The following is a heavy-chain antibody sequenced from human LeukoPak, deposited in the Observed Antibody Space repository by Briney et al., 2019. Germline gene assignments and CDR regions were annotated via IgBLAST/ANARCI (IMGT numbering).Heavy chain of an antibody. V-gene: IGHV3-20*04. CDR2: INWNGGST. CDR3: ARGYAWSSSWYEVYYFDY. D-gene: IGHD6-13*01. CDR1: GFTFDDYG. Sequence: TGGSLRLSCAASGFTFDDYGMSWVRQAPGKGLEWVPGINWNGGSTGYADSVKGRFTISRDNAKNSLYLQMNSLRAEDTAVYYCARGYAWSSSWYEVYYFDYWGQGTLVTVSS. J-gene: IGHJ4*02.